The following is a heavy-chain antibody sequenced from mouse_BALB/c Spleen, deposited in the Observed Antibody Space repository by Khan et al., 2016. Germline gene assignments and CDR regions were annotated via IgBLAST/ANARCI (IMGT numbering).Heavy chain of an antibody. J-gene: IGHJ2*01. Sequence: QIQLVQSGPELKKPGETVRISCKASEYTFTTAGMQWVQKMPGKGLKWIGWINTNSGVPKYAEDFKGRFAFSLETSASTAYLQIRNLKNEDTATYFCARTVCNSCSFVYWGQGSTLTVSS. CDR1: EYTFTTAG. CDR2: INTNSGVP. D-gene: IGHD2-1*01. CDR3: ARTVCNSCSFVY. V-gene: IGHV9-4*02.